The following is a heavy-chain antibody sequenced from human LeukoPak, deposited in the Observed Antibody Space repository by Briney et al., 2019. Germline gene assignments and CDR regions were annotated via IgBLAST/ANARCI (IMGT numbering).Heavy chain of an antibody. CDR2: IGTAGDT. V-gene: IGHV3-13*04. CDR1: GFTFSSYD. Sequence: GGSLGLFCAASGFTFSSYDMHWVRQATGIGLEWVSAIGTAGDTYYPGSVKGRFTISRENAKNSLYLQMNSLRAGDTAVYYCARAHYYDSSGYYSGWYFDLWGRGTLVTVSS. CDR3: ARAHYYDSSGYYSGWYFDL. D-gene: IGHD3-22*01. J-gene: IGHJ2*01.